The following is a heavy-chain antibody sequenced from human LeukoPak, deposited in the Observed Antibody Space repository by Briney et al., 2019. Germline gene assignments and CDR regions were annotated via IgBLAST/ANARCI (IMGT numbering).Heavy chain of an antibody. CDR1: GYTFTSYY. CDR2: INPSGGST. CDR3: ASYYYDSSGYPFFDP. J-gene: IGHJ5*02. Sequence: ASVKVSCKASGYTFTSYYIHWVRQAPGQGLEWMGIINPSGGSTSYAQKFQGRVTMTRDTSTSTVYMELSSLRSEDTAVYYCASYYYDSSGYPFFDPWGQGTLVTVSS. V-gene: IGHV1-46*01. D-gene: IGHD3-22*01.